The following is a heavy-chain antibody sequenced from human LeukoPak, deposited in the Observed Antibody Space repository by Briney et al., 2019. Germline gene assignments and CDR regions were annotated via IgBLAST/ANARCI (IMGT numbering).Heavy chain of an antibody. CDR1: GFTFSSYG. CDR3: ARINGDYDVGFDD. J-gene: IGHJ4*02. D-gene: IGHD4-17*01. CDR2: IWYDGSNK. Sequence: PGGSLRLSCAASGFTFSSYGMHWVRQAPGKGLEWVAVIWYDGSNKYYADSVKGRFTISRVNSKNTLYLQMNSLRAEDPAVYSCARINGDYDVGFDDWGQGTLVTVSS. V-gene: IGHV3-33*01.